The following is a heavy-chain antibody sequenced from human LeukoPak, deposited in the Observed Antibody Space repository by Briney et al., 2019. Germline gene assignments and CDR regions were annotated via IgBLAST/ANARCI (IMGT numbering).Heavy chain of an antibody. CDR2: INTDGRST. D-gene: IGHD3-10*01. CDR3: ARDNGVEYFQH. Sequence: GRSLRLSCAASGFTFSSYGMHWVRQAPGKGLVWVSRINTDGRSTYYADSVKGRFTISRDNAKNTLYLQMNSLRAEDTAVYYCARDNGVEYFQHWGQGTLVTVSS. J-gene: IGHJ1*01. CDR1: GFTFSSYG. V-gene: IGHV3-74*01.